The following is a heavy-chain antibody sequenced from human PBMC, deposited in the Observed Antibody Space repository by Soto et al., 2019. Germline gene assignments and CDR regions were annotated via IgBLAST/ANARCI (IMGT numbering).Heavy chain of an antibody. V-gene: IGHV4-4*02. CDR1: GGSISSSNW. CDR3: ARGKSRITGITLGDYYYGMDV. Sequence: SETLSLTCAVSGGSISSSNWWSWVRQPPGKGLEWIGEIYHSGSTNYNPSLKSRVTISVDKSKNQFSLKLSSVTAADTAVYYCARGKSRITGITLGDYYYGMDVWGQGTTVTVSS. J-gene: IGHJ6*02. CDR2: IYHSGST. D-gene: IGHD1-7*01.